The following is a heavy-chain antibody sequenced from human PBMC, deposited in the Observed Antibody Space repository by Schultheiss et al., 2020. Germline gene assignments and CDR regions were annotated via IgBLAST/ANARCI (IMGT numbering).Heavy chain of an antibody. CDR3: ARGRPVMTTVTASYYFDY. CDR1: GGSFSGYY. D-gene: IGHD4-17*01. Sequence: GSLRLSCAVYGGSFSGYYWSWIRQPPGKGLEWIGEINHSGSTNYNPSLKSRVTISVDTSKNQFSLKLSSVTAADTAVYYCARGRPVMTTVTASYYFDYWGQGTLVTVSS. V-gene: IGHV4-34*01. J-gene: IGHJ4*02. CDR2: INHSGST.